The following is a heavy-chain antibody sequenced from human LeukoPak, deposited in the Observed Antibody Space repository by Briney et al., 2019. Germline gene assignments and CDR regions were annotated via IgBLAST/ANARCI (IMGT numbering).Heavy chain of an antibody. CDR3: AREEGGYRSSTSCPPRPPNWFDP. J-gene: IGHJ5*02. CDR2: ISYDGSNK. D-gene: IGHD2-2*01. CDR1: GFTFSSYA. Sequence: GGSLRLSCAASGFTFSSYAMHWVRQAPGKGLEWVAVISYDGSNKYYADSVKGRFTISRDNSKNTLYLQMNSLRAEDTAVYYCAREEGGYRSSTSCPPRPPNWFDPWGQGTLVTVSS. V-gene: IGHV3-30-3*01.